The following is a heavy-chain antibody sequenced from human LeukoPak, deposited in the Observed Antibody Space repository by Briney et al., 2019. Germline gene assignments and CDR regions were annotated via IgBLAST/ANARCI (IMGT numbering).Heavy chain of an antibody. D-gene: IGHD6-13*01. CDR3: AREGVSSSSRTSSDY. Sequence: SVKVSCKASGGTFSSYAISWVRQAPGQGLEWMGRIIPILCIANYAQKFQGRVTITADKSTSTAYMELSSLRSEDTAVYYCAREGVSSSSRTSSDYWGQGTLVTVSS. V-gene: IGHV1-69*04. CDR2: IIPILCIA. CDR1: GGTFSSYA. J-gene: IGHJ4*02.